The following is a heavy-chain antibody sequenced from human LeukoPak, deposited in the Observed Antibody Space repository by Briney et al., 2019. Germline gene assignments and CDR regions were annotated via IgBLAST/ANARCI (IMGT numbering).Heavy chain of an antibody. J-gene: IGHJ4*02. CDR1: GFTFSSYG. D-gene: IGHD1-26*01. CDR3: AKGDHLIVGATGFDY. Sequence: PGGSLRLSCEAPGFTFSSYGMHWVRQAPGKGLEWVAFIRYDGSNKYYADSVKGRFTISRDNSKNTLYLQMNSLRAEDTAVYYCAKGDHLIVGATGFDYWGQGTLVTVSS. V-gene: IGHV3-30*02. CDR2: IRYDGSNK.